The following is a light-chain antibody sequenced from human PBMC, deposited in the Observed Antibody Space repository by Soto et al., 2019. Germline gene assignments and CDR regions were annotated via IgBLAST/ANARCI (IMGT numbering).Light chain of an antibody. J-gene: IGKJ1*01. CDR1: QSVSNY. Sequence: EIVLTQSPATLALSPGERATLSCRASQSVSNYLAWYQQKPGQAPRLRIYDASTRATGIPARFSGSGSATEFTLTISSLQSEDFAVYYCQQYNNWPPWTFGQGTKV. CDR2: DAS. CDR3: QQYNNWPPWT. V-gene: IGKV3-15*01.